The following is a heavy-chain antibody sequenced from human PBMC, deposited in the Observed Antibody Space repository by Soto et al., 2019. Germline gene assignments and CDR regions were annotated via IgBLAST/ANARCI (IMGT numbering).Heavy chain of an antibody. CDR2: IKSKTDGGTT. Sequence: SVSNAWMNWVRQAPGKGLEWVGRIKSKTDGGTTDYAAPVKGRFTISRDDSKNTLYLHMNSLKSEDTAVYYCTTDEVGDYVWWSYRYGPGHWGQGTLVTVSS. CDR3: TTDEVGDYVWWSYRYGPGH. J-gene: IGHJ4*02. V-gene: IGHV3-15*07. D-gene: IGHD3-16*02. CDR1: SVSNAW.